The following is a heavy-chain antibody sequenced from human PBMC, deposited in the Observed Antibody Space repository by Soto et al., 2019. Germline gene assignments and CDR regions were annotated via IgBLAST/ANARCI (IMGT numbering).Heavy chain of an antibody. J-gene: IGHJ6*02. CDR3: ARAYYYYGMDV. CDR2: IYYSGST. Sequence: SETLFLTCTVSGGSISSGGYYWSWIRQHPGKGLEWIGYIYYSGSTYYNPSLKSRVTISVDTSKNQFSLNLSSVTAADTAVYYCARAYYYYGMDVWGQGTTVTVSS. V-gene: IGHV4-31*03. CDR1: GGSISSGGYY.